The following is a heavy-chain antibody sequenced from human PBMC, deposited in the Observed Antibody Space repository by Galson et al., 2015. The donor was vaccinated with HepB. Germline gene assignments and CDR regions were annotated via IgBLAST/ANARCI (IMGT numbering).Heavy chain of an antibody. CDR2: TYYRSKWYN. CDR3: ARSHSTASGTAFDY. J-gene: IGHJ4*02. D-gene: IGHD6-13*01. CDR1: GDSVSSNSAV. Sequence: CAISGDSVSSNSAVWHWIRQSPSRGLEWLGRTYYRSKWYNDYAVSVKSRISINPDTSKNHFSLQLNSVTPEDTAVYYCARSHSTASGTAFDYWGQGTLVTVSS. V-gene: IGHV6-1*01.